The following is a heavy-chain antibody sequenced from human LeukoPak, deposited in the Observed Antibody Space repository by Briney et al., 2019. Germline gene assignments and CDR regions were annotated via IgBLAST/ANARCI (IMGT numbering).Heavy chain of an antibody. V-gene: IGHV4-61*02. D-gene: IGHD4-23*01. CDR3: ARLLRWPMIFDY. CDR1: GGSISRSSNY. J-gene: IGHJ4*02. Sequence: SETLSLTCTVSGGSISRSSNYWSWIRQPAGKGLEWIGRINTSGTTNYNPSLKSRVTISVDTSKNQFSLKLSSVTAADTAVYYCARLLRWPMIFDYWGQGTLVTVSS. CDR2: INTSGTT.